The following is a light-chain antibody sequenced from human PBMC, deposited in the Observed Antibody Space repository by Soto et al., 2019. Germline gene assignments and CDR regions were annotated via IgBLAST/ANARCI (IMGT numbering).Light chain of an antibody. V-gene: IGLV1-47*02. CDR3: AAWDDSLSANWV. J-gene: IGLJ3*02. CDR1: SSNIGSNY. CDR2: SNN. Sequence: QSVLTQPPSASGTPGQRVTISCSGSSSNIGSNYVYWYQQLPGTAPKLLIYSNNHRPSGVPDRFSGSKSGTSASLAISGLRSEDEADYYCAAWDDSLSANWVFGGGTKLTVL.